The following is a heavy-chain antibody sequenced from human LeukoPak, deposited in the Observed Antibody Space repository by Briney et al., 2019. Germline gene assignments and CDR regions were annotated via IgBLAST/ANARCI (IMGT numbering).Heavy chain of an antibody. D-gene: IGHD1-26*01. CDR2: INGDGNNI. J-gene: IGHJ4*01. Sequence: GGSLRLSCAVSGFTFSSYWMHWVRQAPGKGLVWVSRINGDGNNINYADSVRGRFTISRDNAKNTLYLQMNSLRAEDTAVYYCARGKSGSYGLEDYLGHGTLVTVSS. V-gene: IGHV3-74*01. CDR3: ARGKSGSYGLEDY. CDR1: GFTFSSYW.